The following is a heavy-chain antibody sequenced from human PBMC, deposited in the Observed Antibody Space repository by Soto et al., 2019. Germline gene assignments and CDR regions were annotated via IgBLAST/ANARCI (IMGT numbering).Heavy chain of an antibody. CDR3: VRERVGGVICSGTSCLDY. Sequence: PGGSLRLSCAASGFTFRNYWMSWVRQAPGKGLEWVANINDDGNEKYNVGSVKGRFTISRDNAQNSLYLQMNNLRVEDTAIYYCVRERVGGVICSGTSCLDYWGQGTRVTVSS. J-gene: IGHJ4*02. D-gene: IGHD2-2*01. V-gene: IGHV3-7*03. CDR2: INDDGNEK. CDR1: GFTFRNYW.